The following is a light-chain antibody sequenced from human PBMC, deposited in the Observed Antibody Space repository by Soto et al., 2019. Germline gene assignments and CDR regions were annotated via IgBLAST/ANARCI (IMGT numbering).Light chain of an antibody. V-gene: IGKV3-11*01. CDR2: DAS. Sequence: EIVLTQSPATLALSLGARCTLSCRASQSVSSYLAWYQQKPGQAPRLLIYDASNRATGIPARFSGSGSGTDFTLTSSSLEPEDFAVYYCQQRSNWLLTFGGGTKVDIK. CDR1: QSVSSY. J-gene: IGKJ4*01. CDR3: QQRSNWLLT.